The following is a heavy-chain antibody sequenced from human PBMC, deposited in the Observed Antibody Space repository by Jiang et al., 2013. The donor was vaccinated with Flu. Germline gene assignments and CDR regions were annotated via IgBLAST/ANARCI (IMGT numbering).Heavy chain of an antibody. D-gene: IGHD2-21*02. CDR1: GGSFSGYY. CDR2: INHSGTT. CDR3: ARGGAFCGGGCKEYFQH. J-gene: IGHJ1*01. V-gene: IGHV4-34*01. Sequence: LLKPSETLSLTCGVYGGSFSGYYWSWIRQSPGKGLGWIGEINHSGTTNYNPSLKSRVTISVDTSKNQFSLQLSSVTAADTAVYYCARGGAFCGGGCKEYFQHWGQGTLVTVSS.